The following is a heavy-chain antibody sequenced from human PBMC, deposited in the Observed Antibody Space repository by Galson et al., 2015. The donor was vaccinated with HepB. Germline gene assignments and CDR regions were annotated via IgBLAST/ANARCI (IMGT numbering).Heavy chain of an antibody. CDR3: ARGGSGSFGVVTPPLLVSWYFDL. V-gene: IGHV1-2*02. Sequence: SVKVSCKASGYTFTGYYMHWVRQAPGQGLEWMGWINPNSGGTNYAQKFQGRVTMTRDTSISTAYMDLSRLTSDDTAVYYCARGGSGSFGVVTPPLLVSWYFDLWGRGTLVTVSS. D-gene: IGHD3-3*01. CDR1: GYTFTGYY. CDR2: INPNSGGT. J-gene: IGHJ2*01.